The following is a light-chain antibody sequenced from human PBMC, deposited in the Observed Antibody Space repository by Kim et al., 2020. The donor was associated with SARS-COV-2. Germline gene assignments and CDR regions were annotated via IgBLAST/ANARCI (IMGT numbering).Light chain of an antibody. J-gene: IGKJ5*01. CDR2: GAS. Sequence: SPGDRATLSCRASQSVSSKLAWYQQKPGQAPRLLIYGASTRATGIPARFSGSGSGTEFTLTISSMQSEDFAVYYCQQYNNWPPITFGQGTRLEIK. CDR3: QQYNNWPPIT. CDR1: QSVSSK. V-gene: IGKV3-15*01.